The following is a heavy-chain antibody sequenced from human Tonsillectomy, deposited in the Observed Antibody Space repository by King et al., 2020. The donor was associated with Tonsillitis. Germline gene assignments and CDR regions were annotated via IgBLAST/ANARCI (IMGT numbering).Heavy chain of an antibody. CDR2: ISWNSNSI. V-gene: IGHV3-9*01. CDR3: VKDIRSRFGYSGYDAFDI. Sequence: VQLVQSGGGLVQPGRSLRLSCVASEFTFEDYAMEWVRQAPGKGLEGVAGISWNSNSIDYADSLKGRFTISRDNAKNSLHLQMNSLRAEDTALYYCVKDIRSRFGYSGYDAFDIWGQGTMVTVSS. D-gene: IGHD5-12*01. J-gene: IGHJ3*02. CDR1: EFTFEDYA.